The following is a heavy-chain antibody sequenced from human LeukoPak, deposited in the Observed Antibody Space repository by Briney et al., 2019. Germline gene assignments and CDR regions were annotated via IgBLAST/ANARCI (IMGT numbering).Heavy chain of an antibody. J-gene: IGHJ4*02. D-gene: IGHD3-3*01. V-gene: IGHV3-49*04. CDR1: GFTSGDFA. CDR2: IRSKPYGGTP. Sequence: GGSLRLSCTGSGFTSGDFAMSWVRQAPGKGLEWVSFIRSKPYGGTPEYAASVKGRFIISRDDSKSIAYLQMNSLKTEDTGLYYCSRGSLYGRGSGYWGQGTLVTVSS. CDR3: SRGSLYGRGSGY.